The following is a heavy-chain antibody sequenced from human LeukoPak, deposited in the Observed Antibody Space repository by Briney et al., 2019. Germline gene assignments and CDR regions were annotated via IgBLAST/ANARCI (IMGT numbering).Heavy chain of an antibody. J-gene: IGHJ4*02. CDR3: ATPLYSSSWYDY. Sequence: GASVKVSCKVSGYALTELSMHWVRQAPGKGLEWMGGFDPEDGETIYAQKFQGRVTMTEDTSTDTAYMELSSLRSEDTVVYYCATPLYSSSWYDYWGQGTLVTVSS. CDR2: FDPEDGET. V-gene: IGHV1-24*01. CDR1: GYALTELS. D-gene: IGHD6-13*01.